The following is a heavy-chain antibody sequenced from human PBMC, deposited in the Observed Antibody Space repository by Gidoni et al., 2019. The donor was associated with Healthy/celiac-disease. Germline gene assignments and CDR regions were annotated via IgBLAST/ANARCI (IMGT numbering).Heavy chain of an antibody. CDR1: GFTFSSYA. V-gene: IGHV3-23*01. CDR3: AKDGWNLFTYSY. D-gene: IGHD1-1*01. Sequence: EVQLLESGGGLVQPGGSLRLSCAASGFTFSSYAMSWVRQAPGKGLEWVSAISGSGGSTYYADSVKGRFTISRDNSKNTLYLQMNSRRAEDTAVYYCAKDGWNLFTYSYWGQGTLVTVSS. J-gene: IGHJ4*02. CDR2: ISGSGGST.